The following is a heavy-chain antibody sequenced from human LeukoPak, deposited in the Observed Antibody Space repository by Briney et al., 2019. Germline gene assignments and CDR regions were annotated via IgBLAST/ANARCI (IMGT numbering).Heavy chain of an antibody. Sequence: LRLSCAASGFTFSSYGMHWVRQAPGKGLEWIGYIYHSGSTYYNPSLKSRVTISVDRSKNQFSLKLSSVTAADTAVYYCASSSSWPPEGYWGQGTLVTVSS. J-gene: IGHJ4*02. V-gene: IGHV4-30-2*01. D-gene: IGHD6-13*01. CDR2: IYHSGST. CDR1: GFTFSSYG. CDR3: ASSSSWPPEGY.